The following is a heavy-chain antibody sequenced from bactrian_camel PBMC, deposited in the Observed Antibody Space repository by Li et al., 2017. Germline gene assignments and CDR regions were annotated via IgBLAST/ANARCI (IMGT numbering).Heavy chain of an antibody. CDR2: IESDGST. D-gene: IGHD6*01. CDR3: ANGGLYGGSWPLIDYGY. V-gene: IGHV3S53*01. J-gene: IGHJ6*01. Sequence: HVQLVESGGGSVQAGGSLTISCATSKYIYDTYCMGWFRQIPDKEREGVAGIESDGSTSYADSAKGRFTVSQDHAKDTLYLQLNSLKTEDTAMYYCANGGLYGGSWPLIDYGYWGQGTQVTVS. CDR1: KYIYDTYC.